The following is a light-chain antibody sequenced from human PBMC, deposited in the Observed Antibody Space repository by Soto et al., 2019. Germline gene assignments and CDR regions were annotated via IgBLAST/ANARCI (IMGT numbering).Light chain of an antibody. CDR3: CSYTSSAG. V-gene: IGLV2-11*01. CDR1: SSDVGSYDY. CDR2: NVN. Sequence: QSALIQPPSVSGSPGQSVTISCTGTSSDVGSYDYVSWYQQHPGTVPKPMIYNVNTQPSGVPDRFSGSKSGNTASMTISGLQAEDEADYWCCSYTSSAGFGTGTKVTVL. J-gene: IGLJ1*01.